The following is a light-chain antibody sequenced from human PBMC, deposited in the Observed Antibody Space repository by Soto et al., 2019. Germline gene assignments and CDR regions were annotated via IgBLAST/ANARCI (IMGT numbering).Light chain of an antibody. CDR1: QSFTSRS. J-gene: IGKJ1*01. Sequence: EIVLTQSPGTLSLSPGERATLSCRASQSFTSRSLAWYHQKPGLAPRLLISGASNRAAGIPDRFGGSGSGTDFTLTISRLEPEDFAVYYCQQYGSSGTFGQGTKVDI. V-gene: IGKV3-20*01. CDR2: GAS. CDR3: QQYGSSGT.